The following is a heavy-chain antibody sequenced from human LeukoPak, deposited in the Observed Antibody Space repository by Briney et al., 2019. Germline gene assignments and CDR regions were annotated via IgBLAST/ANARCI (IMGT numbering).Heavy chain of an antibody. J-gene: IGHJ6*03. CDR2: IYHSGST. CDR3: ARRRGDDSRIYYIKYYYDYYMDV. V-gene: IGHV4-30-2*01. D-gene: IGHD3-10*01. CDR1: GGSISSGGYS. Sequence: SETLSLTCAVSGGSISSGGYSWSWIRQPPGKGPEWIGYIYHSGSTYYNLSLKSRVTISVDTSKNQFSLKLSSVTAADTAVYYCARRRGDDSRIYYIKYYYDYYMDVWGKGTTVTVSS.